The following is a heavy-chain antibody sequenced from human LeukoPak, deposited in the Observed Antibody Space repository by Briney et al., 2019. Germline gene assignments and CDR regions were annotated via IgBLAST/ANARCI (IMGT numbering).Heavy chain of an antibody. CDR2: IKKDGSEK. CDR3: ARYYYGSGTSFDP. CDR1: GFTFSDYW. D-gene: IGHD3-10*01. J-gene: IGHJ5*02. Sequence: GGSLRLSCAASGFTFSDYWMSWLRQAPGKGLEYVANIKKDGSEKHYVDSVKGRFTISRDNPKNLLYLQMSNLRAEDTAVFYCARYYYGSGTSFDPWGQGTLVTVSS. V-gene: IGHV3-7*01.